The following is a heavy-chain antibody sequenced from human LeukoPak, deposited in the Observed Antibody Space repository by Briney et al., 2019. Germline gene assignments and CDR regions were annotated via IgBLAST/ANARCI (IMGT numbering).Heavy chain of an antibody. CDR1: GYTFTSYG. V-gene: IGHV1-69*04. D-gene: IGHD3-10*01. J-gene: IGHJ4*02. CDR3: ARDSTMVRGVNLDY. Sequence: SVKVSCKASGYTFTSYGISWVRQAPGQGLEWMGRIIPILGIANYAQKFQGRVTITADKSTSTAYMELSSLRSEDTAVYYCARDSTMVRGVNLDYWGQGTLVTVSS. CDR2: IIPILGIA.